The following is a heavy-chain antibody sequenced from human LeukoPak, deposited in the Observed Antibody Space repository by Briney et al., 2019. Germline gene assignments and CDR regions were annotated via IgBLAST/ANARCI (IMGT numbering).Heavy chain of an antibody. CDR1: GLTFSSYC. J-gene: IGHJ6*02. CDR2: ISSSSYI. D-gene: IGHD3-3*01. CDR3: ASLVSSGEMDV. V-gene: IGHV3-21*01. Sequence: GGSLRLSCAASGLTFSSYCMNWVRQAPGKGLEWVSSISSSSYIYYADAVKGRFTISRDNAKNSLYLQMNSLRAEDTAVYYCASLVSSGEMDVWGQGTTVTVSS.